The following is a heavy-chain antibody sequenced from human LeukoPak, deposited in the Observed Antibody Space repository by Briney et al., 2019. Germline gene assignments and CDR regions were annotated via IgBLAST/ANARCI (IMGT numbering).Heavy chain of an antibody. CDR2: MNPNSGYT. J-gene: IGHJ5*02. CDR1: GYTFTTYD. D-gene: IGHD3-9*01. Sequence: ASVKVSCKASGYTFTTYDINWVRQATGQGLEWMGWMNPNSGYTGYAPKFQGRVTMTRDTSISTAYMELSSLRFDDTAVYYSARRNFDWFDPWGQGTLVTVSS. CDR3: ARRNFDWFDP. V-gene: IGHV1-8*01.